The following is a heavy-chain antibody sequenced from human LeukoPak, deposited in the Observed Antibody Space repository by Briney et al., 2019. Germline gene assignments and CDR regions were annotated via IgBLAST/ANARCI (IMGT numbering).Heavy chain of an antibody. D-gene: IGHD6-19*01. CDR1: GFTFSSYA. CDR2: LSGSGGSA. J-gene: IGHJ2*01. V-gene: IGHV3-23*01. CDR3: AKGSSGWYQGGNWYFDL. Sequence: RAGRSLRLSCAASGFTFSSYAMSWVRQTPGKGLEWVSALSGSGGSAFYADSVKGRFTISRDNSKKTLYLQMISLRTDDTAVYYCAKGSSGWYQGGNWYFDLWGRGTLVSVSS.